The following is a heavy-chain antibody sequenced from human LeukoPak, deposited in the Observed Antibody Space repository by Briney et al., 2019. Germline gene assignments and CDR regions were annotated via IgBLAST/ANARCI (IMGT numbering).Heavy chain of an antibody. Sequence: GGSLRLSCSASGFIFSSYTMHWVRQAPGKGLVWVSRINSDGSSTSYADSVKGRFTISRDNAKNTLYLQMNSLRAEDTAVYYCARVLYDSMESGYYFDYWGQGTLVTVSS. CDR3: ARVLYDSMESGYYFDY. D-gene: IGHD3-22*01. CDR1: GFIFSSYT. V-gene: IGHV3-74*01. CDR2: INSDGSST. J-gene: IGHJ4*02.